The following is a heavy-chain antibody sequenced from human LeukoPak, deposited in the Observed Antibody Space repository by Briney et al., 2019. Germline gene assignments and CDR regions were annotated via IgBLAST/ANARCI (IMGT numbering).Heavy chain of an antibody. Sequence: ASVKVSCKASGYTFTSYGISWVRQAPGQGLEWMGGFDPEDGETIYAQKSQGRVTMTEDTSTDTAYMELSSLRSEDTAVYYCATSPLWFGELLSDYWGQGTLVTVSS. CDR3: ATSPLWFGELLSDY. D-gene: IGHD3-10*01. J-gene: IGHJ4*02. V-gene: IGHV1-24*01. CDR2: FDPEDGET. CDR1: GYTFTSYG.